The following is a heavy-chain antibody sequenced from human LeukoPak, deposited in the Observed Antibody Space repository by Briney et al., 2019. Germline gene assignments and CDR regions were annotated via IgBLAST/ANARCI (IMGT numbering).Heavy chain of an antibody. Sequence: SETLSLTCPHSGGSISSYYRCWIRQPAGKGLEWVGRIYTSGSTNYNPSLKSRFTMSVDTSKNQFSLKLSSVTAADTALYYCASVLPVWGPYAFDIWGQGTMVTVSS. CDR3: ASVLPVWGPYAFDI. CDR1: GGSISSYY. D-gene: IGHD3-16*01. CDR2: IYTSGST. J-gene: IGHJ3*02. V-gene: IGHV4-4*07.